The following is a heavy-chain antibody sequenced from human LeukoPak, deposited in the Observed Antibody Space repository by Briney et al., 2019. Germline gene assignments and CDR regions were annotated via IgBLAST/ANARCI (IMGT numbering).Heavy chain of an antibody. V-gene: IGHV1-69*06. CDR2: IIPIFGTA. CDR1: GGTFSSYA. CDR3: ARRRGGYYYYMDV. Sequence: ASVKVSCKASGGTFSSYAISWVRQAPGQGLEWMGGIIPIFGTANYAQKFQGRVTITADKSTSTAYMELSSLRSEDTAAYYCARRRGGYYYYMDVWGKGTTVTVSS. J-gene: IGHJ6*03.